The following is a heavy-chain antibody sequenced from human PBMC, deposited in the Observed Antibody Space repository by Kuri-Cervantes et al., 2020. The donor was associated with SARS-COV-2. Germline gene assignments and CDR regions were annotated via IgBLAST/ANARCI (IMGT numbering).Heavy chain of an antibody. CDR3: ARGQYSSSPSRSDAFDI. V-gene: IGHV4-59*01. CDR1: GGSFSGYY. CDR2: IYYSGSA. J-gene: IGHJ3*02. D-gene: IGHD6-6*01. Sequence: GSLRLSCAVYGGSFSGYYWSWIRQPPGKGLEWIGYIYYSGSANYNPSLKSRVTISVDTSKNQFPLKLSSVTAADTAVYYCARGQYSSSPSRSDAFDIWGQGTMVTVSS.